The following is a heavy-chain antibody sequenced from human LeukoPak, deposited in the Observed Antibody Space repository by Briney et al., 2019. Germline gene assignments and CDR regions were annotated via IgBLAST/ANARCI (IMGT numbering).Heavy chain of an antibody. CDR2: ISSSSSYT. J-gene: IGHJ4*02. Sequence: GGSLRLSCPASGFTFSDYYMNWIRQAPGKGLEWVSYISSSSSYTNYADPVKGRFTISRDNAKNSLYLQMNSLRAEDTAVYYCARSEYFFDYWGQGTLVTVSS. CDR3: ARSEYFFDY. CDR1: GFTFSDYY. V-gene: IGHV3-11*03.